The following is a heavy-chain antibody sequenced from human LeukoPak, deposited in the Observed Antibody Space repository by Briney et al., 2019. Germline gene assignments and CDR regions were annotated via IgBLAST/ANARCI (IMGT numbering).Heavy chain of an antibody. CDR1: GFTFSGSA. J-gene: IGHJ6*03. V-gene: IGHV3-73*01. Sequence: GGSLRLSCAASGFTFSGSAMHWVRQASGKGLEWVGRIRSKANSYATAYAASVKGRFTISRDDSKNTAYLQMNSLRAEDTAVYYCEGAFNYGTSYMDVWGKGITVTVSS. CDR3: EGAFNYGTSYMDV. CDR2: IRSKANSYAT. D-gene: IGHD1-7*01.